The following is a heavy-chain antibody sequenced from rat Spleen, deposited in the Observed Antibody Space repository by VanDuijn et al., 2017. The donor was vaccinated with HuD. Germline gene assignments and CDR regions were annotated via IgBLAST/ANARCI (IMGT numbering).Heavy chain of an antibody. Sequence: QVQLKESGPGLVQPSQTLSLTCTVSGFSLISYAVNWVRQPPGKGLEWMGGIWGDGSTNYNSALKSRLSISRDTSKSQVYLKMNSLQTEDTATYYCASQYYYDGYYRDYWGQGASVTVSS. D-gene: IGHD1-12*03. CDR3: ASQYYYDGYYRDY. CDR2: IWGDGST. CDR1: GFSLISYA. J-gene: IGHJ4*01. V-gene: IGHV2-13*01.